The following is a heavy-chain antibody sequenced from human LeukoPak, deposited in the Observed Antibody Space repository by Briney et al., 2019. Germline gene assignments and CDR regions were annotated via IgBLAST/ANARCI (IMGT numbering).Heavy chain of an antibody. CDR1: GCTFTGYY. Sequence: GASVKVSCKASGCTFTGYYMHWVRQAPGQGLEWMGWINPNSGGTNYAQKFQGRVTMTRDTSISTAYMELSRLRSDDTAVYYCARATMIVVVATRCYFDYWGQGTLVTVSS. D-gene: IGHD3-22*01. J-gene: IGHJ4*02. V-gene: IGHV1-2*02. CDR2: INPNSGGT. CDR3: ARATMIVVVATRCYFDY.